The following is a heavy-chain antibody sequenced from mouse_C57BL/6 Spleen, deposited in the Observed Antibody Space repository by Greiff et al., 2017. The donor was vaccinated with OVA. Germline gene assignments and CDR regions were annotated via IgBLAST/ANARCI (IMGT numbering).Heavy chain of an antibody. D-gene: IGHD2-5*01. CDR3: ARDNYSKRVFDY. CDR1: GYSITSGYY. V-gene: IGHV3-6*01. CDR2: ISYDGSN. Sequence: EVQLVESGPGLVKPSQSLSLTCSVTGYSITSGYYWNWIRQFPGNKLEWMGYISYDGSNNYNPSLKNRISITRDTSKNQFFLKLNSVTTEDTATYYCARDNYSKRVFDYWGQGTTLTVSS. J-gene: IGHJ2*01.